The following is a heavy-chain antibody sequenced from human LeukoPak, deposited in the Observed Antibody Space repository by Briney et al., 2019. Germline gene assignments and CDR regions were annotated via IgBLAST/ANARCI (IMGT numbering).Heavy chain of an antibody. CDR3: ASPATYYDILTGYSTADYFDY. CDR1: GGSISSSSYY. Sequence: SETLSLTCTVSGGSISSSSYYWGWIRQPPGKGLEWIGSIYYSGSTYYNPSLKSRVTISVDTSKNQFSLKLSSVTAADTAAYYCASPATYYDILTGYSTADYFDYWGQGTLVTVSS. J-gene: IGHJ4*02. D-gene: IGHD3-9*01. V-gene: IGHV4-39*01. CDR2: IYYSGST.